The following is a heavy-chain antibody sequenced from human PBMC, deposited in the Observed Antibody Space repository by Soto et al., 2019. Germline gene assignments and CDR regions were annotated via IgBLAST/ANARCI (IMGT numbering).Heavy chain of an antibody. V-gene: IGHV5-51*01. CDR1: GYKFIDYL. J-gene: IGHJ4*02. CDR2: IYPGDFDI. Sequence: GESLKISCKGSGYKFIDYLIGWVRPVPGKGLEWMGSIYPGDFDIKYGPSLQGQVTISADKSITTVYLQWSSLRASDTGIYYCASSFGGEYYDRRSWYSAYWGQGTQVTVSS. CDR3: ASSFGGEYYDRRSWYSAY. D-gene: IGHD3-16*01.